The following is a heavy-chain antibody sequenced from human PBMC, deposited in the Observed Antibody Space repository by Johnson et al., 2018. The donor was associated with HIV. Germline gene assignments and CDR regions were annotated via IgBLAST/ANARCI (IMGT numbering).Heavy chain of an antibody. CDR3: TTKPYSSSWYGAFDI. D-gene: IGHD6-13*01. J-gene: IGHJ3*02. CDR1: GVTFSSYA. Sequence: VQLVESGGGLVQRGGSLRLSCAASGVTFSSYAMSWVRQAPGKGLEWVSVIYSGGTTYNADSVKGRFTISRDNSKNTLYLQMNSLKTEDTAVYYCTTKPYSSSWYGAFDIWGQGTMVTVSS. V-gene: IGHV3-23*03. CDR2: IYSGGTT.